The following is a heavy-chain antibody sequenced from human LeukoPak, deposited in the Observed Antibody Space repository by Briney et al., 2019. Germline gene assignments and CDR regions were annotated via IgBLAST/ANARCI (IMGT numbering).Heavy chain of an antibody. V-gene: IGHV1-18*04. CDR3: ARVEIAARPLDY. J-gene: IGHJ4*02. Sequence: ASVKVSCKASGYTFTGYYMHWVRQAPGQGLEWMGWISAYNGNTNYAQKLQGRVTMTTDTSTSTAYVELRSLRSDDTAVYYCARVEIAARPLDYWGQGTLVTVSS. CDR2: ISAYNGNT. CDR1: GYTFTGYY. D-gene: IGHD6-6*01.